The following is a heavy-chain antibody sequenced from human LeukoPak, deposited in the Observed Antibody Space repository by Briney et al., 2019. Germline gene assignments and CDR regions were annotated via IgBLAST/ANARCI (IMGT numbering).Heavy chain of an antibody. J-gene: IGHJ4*02. D-gene: IGHD2-2*01. CDR2: IWYDGSNK. Sequence: GGSLRLSCAASGFTFSSYGMHWVRQAPGKGLEWVAVIWYDGSNKYYADSVKGRFTISRDNSKNTLYLQMNSLRAEDTAVYYCARNPDKLGYCSSTSCYTLDCWGQGTLVTVSS. CDR3: ARNPDKLGYCSSTSCYTLDC. V-gene: IGHV3-33*01. CDR1: GFTFSSYG.